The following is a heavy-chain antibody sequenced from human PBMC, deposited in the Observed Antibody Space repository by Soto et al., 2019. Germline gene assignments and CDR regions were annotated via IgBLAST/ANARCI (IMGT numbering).Heavy chain of an antibody. Sequence: GASVKVSCKASGYSFTDYHIHWVRQAPGQGLEWPGRINPTSGGTSTAQKFQGWVTMTTDTSISTASMELTRLTSNDTAIYYCARGDSTDCSNGVCSFFYNHDMDVWGQGTTVTVSS. J-gene: IGHJ6*02. V-gene: IGHV1-2*04. CDR3: ARGDSTDCSNGVCSFFYNHDMDV. D-gene: IGHD2-8*01. CDR1: GYSFTDYH. CDR2: INPTSGGT.